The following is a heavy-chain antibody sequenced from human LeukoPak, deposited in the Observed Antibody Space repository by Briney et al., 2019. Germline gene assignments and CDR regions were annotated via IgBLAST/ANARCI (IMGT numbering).Heavy chain of an antibody. Sequence: PERPLRPSCAASGFTISSNGMHWVRHAPGKRLQGGAGILYYGSNKYYKHSVKGRVTISSDTSKNRLYLQMNTLTAADTAVYYCAKIVTEAADTALVYLDYWGEGTLVTVCS. CDR3: AKIVTEAADTALVYLDY. D-gene: IGHD5-18*01. J-gene: IGHJ4*02. CDR2: ILYYGSNK. V-gene: IGHV3-30*18. CDR1: GFTISSNG.